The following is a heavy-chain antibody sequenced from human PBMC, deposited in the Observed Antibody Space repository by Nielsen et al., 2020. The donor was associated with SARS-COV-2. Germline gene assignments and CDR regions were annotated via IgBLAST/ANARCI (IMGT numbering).Heavy chain of an antibody. J-gene: IGHJ4*02. D-gene: IGHD2-2*01. Sequence: GGSLRLSCAVSGFTFSGSALHWVRQAPGKGLEWVGRIRSEANDYATAYAALVKGRFTISRDDSKNTTYLQLHRLKTEDTAVYFCTRGLSDFWGQGTLVTVSS. V-gene: IGHV3-73*01. CDR2: IRSEANDYAT. CDR3: TRGLSDF. CDR1: GFTFSGSA.